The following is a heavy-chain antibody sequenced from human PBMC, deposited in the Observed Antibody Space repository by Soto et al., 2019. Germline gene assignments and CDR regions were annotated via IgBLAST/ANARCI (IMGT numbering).Heavy chain of an antibody. J-gene: IGHJ3*02. CDR3: AKGYAPGAFDI. Sequence: TGGSLRLSCAASGFTFDDYAMHWVRQAPGKGLEWVSGISWNSGSIGYADSVKGRFTISRDNAKNSLYLQTNSLRAEDTALYYCAKGYAPGAFDIWGQGTMVTVSS. V-gene: IGHV3-9*01. CDR1: GFTFDDYA. CDR2: ISWNSGSI. D-gene: IGHD2-8*01.